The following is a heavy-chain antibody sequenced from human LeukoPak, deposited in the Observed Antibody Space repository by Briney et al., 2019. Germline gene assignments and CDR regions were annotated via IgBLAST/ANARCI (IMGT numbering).Heavy chain of an antibody. J-gene: IGHJ4*02. CDR3: AKDRARGGATDFDY. CDR1: GGSISSYY. CDR2: ISGGGDST. Sequence: ETLSLTCTVSGGSISSYYWSWIRQPPGKGLEWVSAISGGGDSTYYADSVKGRFTISRDNSKNTLSLQMNSLRAEDTAVYYCAKDRARGGATDFDYWGQGALVTVSS. D-gene: IGHD1-26*01. V-gene: IGHV3-23*01.